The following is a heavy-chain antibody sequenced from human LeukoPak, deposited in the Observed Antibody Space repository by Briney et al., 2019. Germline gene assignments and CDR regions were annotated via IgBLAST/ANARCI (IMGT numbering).Heavy chain of an antibody. CDR3: ARQNYYDSSGYYYSGFDY. Sequence: PGGSLRLSCAASGFTFSSYWMSWVRQAPGKGLEWVAYIKQDGSEKYYVDSVKGRFTISRDNAKNSLYLQMNSLRAEDTAVYYCARQNYYDSSGYYYSGFDYWGQGTLVTVSS. D-gene: IGHD3-22*01. V-gene: IGHV3-7*01. CDR1: GFTFSSYW. J-gene: IGHJ4*02. CDR2: IKQDGSEK.